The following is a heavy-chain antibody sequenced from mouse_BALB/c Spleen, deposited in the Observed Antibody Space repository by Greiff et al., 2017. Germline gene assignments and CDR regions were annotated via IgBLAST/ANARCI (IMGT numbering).Heavy chain of an antibody. CDR2: IYPGDGDT. J-gene: IGHJ2*01. V-gene: IGHV1-82*01. CDR3: ARDYYYGSSYVGDY. CDR1: GYAFSSSW. D-gene: IGHD1-1*01. Sequence: QVQLKQSGPELVKPGASVKISCKASGYAFSSSWMNWVKQRPGQGLESIGRIYPGDGDTNYNGKFKGKATLTADKSSSTAYMQLSSLTSVDSAVYFCARDYYYGSSYVGDYWGQGTTLTVSS.